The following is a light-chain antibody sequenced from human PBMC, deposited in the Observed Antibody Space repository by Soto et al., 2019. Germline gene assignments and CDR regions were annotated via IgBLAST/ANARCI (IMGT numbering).Light chain of an antibody. Sequence: IQLTQSPSSLSASVGDRVTVTCRASQGISSYLAWYQQQPGKAPKLLIYAASTLQRGVSSRFSGSGSGTDFTLTISSLQPEDFATYYCQQLNSYPPTCVQGTKLEIK. CDR2: AAS. J-gene: IGKJ2*01. CDR3: QQLNSYPPT. CDR1: QGISSY. V-gene: IGKV1-9*01.